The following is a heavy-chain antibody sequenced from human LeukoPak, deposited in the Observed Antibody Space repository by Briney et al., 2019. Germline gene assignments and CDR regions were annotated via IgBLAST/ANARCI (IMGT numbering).Heavy chain of an antibody. V-gene: IGHV3-30*18. Sequence: GGSLRLSCPAPGVTSHLYVMHGVRQAPGKGLEWVAAITHDGRNQYYADSVKGRFTISRDHPKNTLFLQMNSLGVEDTAVYYCAKSPYEGHFAWVNSIHRGQETLVTVSS. CDR1: GVTSHLYV. J-gene: IGHJ4*02. D-gene: IGHD5-12*01. CDR3: AKSPYEGHFAWVNSIH. CDR2: ITHDGRNQ.